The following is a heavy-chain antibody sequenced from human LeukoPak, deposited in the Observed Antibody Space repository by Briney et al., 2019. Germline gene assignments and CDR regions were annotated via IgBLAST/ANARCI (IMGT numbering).Heavy chain of an antibody. CDR2: IYYSGST. V-gene: IGHV4-39*01. CDR3: ARQAAAGTYYYYMDV. Sequence: SETLSLTCTVSGGSISSSSYYWGWIRQPPGKGLEWIGSIYYSGSTYYNPSLKSRVTISVDTSKNQFSLKLSSVTAADTAVYYCARQAAAGTYYYYMDVWGKGTTVTVSS. J-gene: IGHJ6*03. CDR1: GGSISSSSYY. D-gene: IGHD6-13*01.